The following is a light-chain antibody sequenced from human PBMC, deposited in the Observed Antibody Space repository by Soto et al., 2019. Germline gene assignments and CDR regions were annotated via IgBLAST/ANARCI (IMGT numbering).Light chain of an antibody. CDR3: QQLNSYPLT. J-gene: IGKJ3*01. V-gene: IGKV1-9*01. CDR1: HGISSY. CDR2: AAS. Sequence: DIQLTQSPSFLSASVGDRVTITCRASHGISSYLAWYQQKPGKAPKLLIYAASTLRSGVPSRFSGSGYGTEFTLTISSRQPEDFETYSCQQLNSYPLTFGPGTKVDIK.